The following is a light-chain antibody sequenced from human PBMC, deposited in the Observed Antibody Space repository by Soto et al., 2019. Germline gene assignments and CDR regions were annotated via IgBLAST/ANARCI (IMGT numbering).Light chain of an antibody. J-gene: IGLJ2*01. CDR3: ETWDSSLSARV. V-gene: IGLV1-51*01. CDR2: DNN. CDR1: SSNIGNNY. Sequence: QSVLTQPPSVSAAPGQKVTISCSGSSSNIGNNYVSWYQHLPGTAPKLLIYDNNKRPSGIPDRLSGSKSGTSATLDITGLQTGDEADYYCETWDSSLSARVLGGGTKLTVL.